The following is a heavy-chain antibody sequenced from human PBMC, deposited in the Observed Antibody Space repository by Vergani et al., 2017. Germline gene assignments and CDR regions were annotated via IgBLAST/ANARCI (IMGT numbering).Heavy chain of an antibody. CDR2: IRYDGSNK. J-gene: IGHJ5*01. V-gene: IGHV3-30*02. CDR1: RFTFSSYG. CDR3: VRGGLATIYNWFDP. D-gene: IGHD5-24*01. Sequence: QVHLVESGGGVVQPGGSLRLSCAASRFTFSSYGMHWVRQAPGKGLEWVAFIRYDGSNKYYADSVKGRFTITRDNAKKFIYLQMNSLRADDTAVYYCVRGGLATIYNWFDPWGQGTRVTVSS.